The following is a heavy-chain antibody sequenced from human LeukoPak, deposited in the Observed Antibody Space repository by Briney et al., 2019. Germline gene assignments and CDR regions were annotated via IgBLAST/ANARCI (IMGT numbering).Heavy chain of an antibody. V-gene: IGHV3-9*01. CDR1: GFTFDDYA. J-gene: IGHJ3*02. CDR2: ISWNSVRI. CDR3: AREFSGYGAFDI. Sequence: GGSLRLSCAGSGFTFDDYAMHWVRQAPGKGLEWVSGISWNSVRIGYADSVKGRFTISRDNAKNSLYLQMNSLRAEDTAVYYCAREFSGYGAFDIWGQGTMVTVSS. D-gene: IGHD3-22*01.